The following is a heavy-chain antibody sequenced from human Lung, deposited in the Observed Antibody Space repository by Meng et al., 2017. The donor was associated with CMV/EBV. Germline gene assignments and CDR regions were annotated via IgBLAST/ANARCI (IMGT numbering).Heavy chain of an antibody. CDR1: GGSISSYH. CDR2: IYYSGST. V-gene: IGHV4-59*01. D-gene: IGHD1-26*01. J-gene: IGHJ4*02. CDR3: AGVGRSGSYLPGLDY. Sequence: SXTLSLXCTVSGGSISSYHWSWIRQPPGKGLEWIGYIYYSGSTNYNPSLKSRVTISVDTSKNQFSLKLSSVTAADTAVYYCAGVGRSGSYLPGLDYWGQGTLVTFSS.